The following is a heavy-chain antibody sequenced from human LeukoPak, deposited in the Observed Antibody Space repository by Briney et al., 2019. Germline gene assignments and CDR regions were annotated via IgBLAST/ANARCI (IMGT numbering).Heavy chain of an antibody. J-gene: IGHJ4*02. CDR2: ISGSGGRT. V-gene: IGHV3-23*01. CDR1: GFTFSSYA. Sequence: GGSLRLSCAASGFTFSSYAMSWVRRARGKGGEWVSAISGSGGRTYYADWVKGRFTISRDNYKKTRDVQLNSLRAGDTAVYYCAKGVEMATIPDYFDYWGQGTLVTVSS. CDR3: AKGVEMATIPDYFDY. D-gene: IGHD5-24*01.